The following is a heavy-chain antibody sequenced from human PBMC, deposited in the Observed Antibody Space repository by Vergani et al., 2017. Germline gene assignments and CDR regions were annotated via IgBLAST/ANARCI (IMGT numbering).Heavy chain of an antibody. CDR3: AKDFSNYGVDGYYYMDV. CDR2: ISYDGSNK. V-gene: IGHV3-30*18. Sequence: QVQLVESGGGVVQPGRSLRLSCAASGYTFSSYGMHWVRQAPGKGLEWVAVISYDGSNKYYADSVKGRFTISRDNSKNTLYLQMNSLRAEDTAVYYCAKDFSNYGVDGYYYMDVWGKGTTVTVSS. J-gene: IGHJ6*03. CDR1: GYTFSSYG. D-gene: IGHD4-11*01.